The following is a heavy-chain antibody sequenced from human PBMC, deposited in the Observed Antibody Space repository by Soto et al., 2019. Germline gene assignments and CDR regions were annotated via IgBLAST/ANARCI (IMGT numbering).Heavy chain of an antibody. Sequence: ASVKVSCKASGYTFTSYYMHWVRQAPGQGLEWMGIINPSGGSTSYAQKFQGRVTMTRDTSTSTVYMELSSLRSEDTAVYYCARESNCSGGSCYGDLNYYFDYWGQGTLVTVSS. V-gene: IGHV1-46*01. CDR3: ARESNCSGGSCYGDLNYYFDY. CDR2: INPSGGST. D-gene: IGHD2-15*01. CDR1: GYTFTSYY. J-gene: IGHJ4*02.